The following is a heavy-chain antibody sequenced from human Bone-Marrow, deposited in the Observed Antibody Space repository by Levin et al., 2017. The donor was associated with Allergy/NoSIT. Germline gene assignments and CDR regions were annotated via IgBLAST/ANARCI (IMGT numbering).Heavy chain of an antibody. V-gene: IGHV4-34*01. D-gene: IGHD2/OR15-2a*01. Sequence: SETLSLICDVYGGSFRGYFWTWIRQRPGEGLEWIGEINHNGNTNTNPSLRGRVTFSVDTSKNQFSLRLTSVTAADAAVYFCARGRTNIEHTSGGWPFDNWGQGTPVTVSS. CDR3: ARGRTNIEHTSGGWPFDN. CDR1: GGSFRGYF. J-gene: IGHJ4*02. CDR2: INHNGNT.